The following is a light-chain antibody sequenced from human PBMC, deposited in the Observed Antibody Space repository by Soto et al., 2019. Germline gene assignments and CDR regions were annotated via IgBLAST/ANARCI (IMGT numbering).Light chain of an antibody. CDR2: STF. V-gene: IGKV3-20*01. Sequence: EIVLTQSPGTLSLSPGERATLSCRASQSDSRRFLAWYQQKPGQAPRLLIHSTFRRGTGITDRFSGSGSGRDFTLTSIRLETEGDAVYYCQLYGSSWTFGTGTKVEIK. CDR3: QLYGSSWT. CDR1: QSDSRRF. J-gene: IGKJ1*01.